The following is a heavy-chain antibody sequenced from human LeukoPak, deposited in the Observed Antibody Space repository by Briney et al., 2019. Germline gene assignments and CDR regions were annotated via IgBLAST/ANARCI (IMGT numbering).Heavy chain of an antibody. Sequence: QSGGSLRLSCAASGFTFSSYAMSWVRRAPGKGLEWVSGINDSGGSTYYADSVKGRFTISRDNSRNTLYVQMNSLRAEDTAVYYCAKFAGSSWSRQTYLNWFDPWGQGTLVTVSS. V-gene: IGHV3-23*01. CDR3: AKFAGSSWSRQTYLNWFDP. D-gene: IGHD6-13*01. CDR1: GFTFSSYA. CDR2: INDSGGST. J-gene: IGHJ5*02.